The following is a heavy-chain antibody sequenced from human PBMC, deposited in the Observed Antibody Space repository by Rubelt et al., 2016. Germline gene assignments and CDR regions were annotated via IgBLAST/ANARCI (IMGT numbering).Heavy chain of an antibody. CDR1: GGSISSGGYS. V-gene: IGHV4-30-2*01. D-gene: IGHD3-22*01. CDR2: IYHSGST. CDR3: ARVNYYDSSGYYLALDY. J-gene: IGHJ4*02. Sequence: QLQLQESGSGLVKPSQTLSLTCAVSGGSISSGGYSWSWIRQPPGKGLEWIGYIYHSGSTYYNPSLKGRVTISVDRSKNQFSLKLSSVTAADTAVYYCARVNYYDSSGYYLALDYWGQGTLVTVSS.